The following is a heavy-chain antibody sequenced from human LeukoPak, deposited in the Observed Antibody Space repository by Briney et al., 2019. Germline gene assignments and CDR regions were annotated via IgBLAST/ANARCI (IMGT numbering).Heavy chain of an antibody. CDR3: ARHRAGSNTFDY. CDR1: GGSINNNNW. CDR2: IHRSRGT. Sequence: SETLSLTCAVAGGSINNNNWWSWLRQTPGERLEWIGEIHRSRGTNYNPSLKGRVTISEDKSKNQFSLRLSSVTAADTAMYYCARHRAGSNTFDYWGQGTLVTVSS. V-gene: IGHV4-4*02. J-gene: IGHJ4*02. D-gene: IGHD4-11*01.